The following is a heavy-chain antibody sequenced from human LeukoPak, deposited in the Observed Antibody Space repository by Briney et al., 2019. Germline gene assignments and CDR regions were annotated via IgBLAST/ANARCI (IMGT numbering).Heavy chain of an antibody. CDR3: ARGAPTTRIGAGRFDY. J-gene: IGHJ4*02. CDR2: IIPLFTTP. D-gene: IGHD5-12*01. V-gene: IGHV1-69*05. Sequence: ASVKVSCKASGDPFNSYVISWVRQAPGQGLEWMGGIIPLFTTPSYAQKFQGRITVTRDTYTNTVYMDLSSLRSEDTATYYCARGAPTTRIGAGRFDYWGQGSLLTVAS. CDR1: GDPFNSYV.